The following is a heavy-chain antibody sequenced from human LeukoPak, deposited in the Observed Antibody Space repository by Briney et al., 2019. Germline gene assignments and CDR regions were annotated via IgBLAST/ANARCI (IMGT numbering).Heavy chain of an antibody. CDR3: ARVVGRSTTNFDY. CDR1: TYTFTGYY. CDR2: INPNSGGT. V-gene: IGHV1-2*02. D-gene: IGHD2-15*01. Sequence: SVTVSCKASTYTFTGYYLHLVRQAPGQGNEWMGWINPNSGGTNYAQMFQGRVPMSRDTSNTHAYMELSRLSPDDTAVYCCARVVGRSTTNFDYWGQGTLVTVSS. J-gene: IGHJ4*02.